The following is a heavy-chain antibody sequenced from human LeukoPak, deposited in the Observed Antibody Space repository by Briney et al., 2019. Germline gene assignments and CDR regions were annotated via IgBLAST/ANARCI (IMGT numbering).Heavy chain of an antibody. J-gene: IGHJ4*02. V-gene: IGHV3-9*01. Sequence: GGSLRLSCAASGFTFDDYAMHWVRQAPGKGLEWVSGISWNSGSIGYADSVKGRFTISRDNAKNSLYLQMNSLRAEDTALYYCAKDSVGMGGYNQGPIDYWGQGTLVTVSS. CDR1: GFTFDDYA. CDR3: AKDSVGMGGYNQGPIDY. CDR2: ISWNSGSI. D-gene: IGHD5-24*01.